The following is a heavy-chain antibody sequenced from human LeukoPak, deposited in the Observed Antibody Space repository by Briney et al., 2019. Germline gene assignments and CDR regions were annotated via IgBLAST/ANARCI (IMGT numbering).Heavy chain of an antibody. CDR1: GFTFSSYE. V-gene: IGHV3-48*03. CDR3: ARALVVVAANYYYYYMDV. J-gene: IGHJ6*03. CDR2: IRSSGSTI. D-gene: IGHD2-15*01. Sequence: GGSLRLSCAASGFTFSSYEMIWVRQAPGKGLEWVSYIRSSGSTIYYADSVKGRFTISRDNSKNTLYLQMNSLRAEDTAVYYCARALVVVAANYYYYYMDVWGKGTTVTISS.